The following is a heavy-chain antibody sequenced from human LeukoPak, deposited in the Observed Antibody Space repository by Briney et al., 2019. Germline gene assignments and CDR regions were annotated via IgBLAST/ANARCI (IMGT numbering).Heavy chain of an antibody. V-gene: IGHV3-21*01. J-gene: IGHJ4*02. D-gene: IGHD4-17*01. CDR2: ISSSSSFV. CDR3: ARGTTVTSGGDY. Sequence: PGRSLRLSCVASGFTFSSYGMNWVRQPPGKGLEWVSSISSSSSFVYYADSVKGRFTISRDKAEKSLYLQMNSLRVEDTAVYYCARGTTVTSGGDYWGQGTLVTVSS. CDR1: GFTFSSYG.